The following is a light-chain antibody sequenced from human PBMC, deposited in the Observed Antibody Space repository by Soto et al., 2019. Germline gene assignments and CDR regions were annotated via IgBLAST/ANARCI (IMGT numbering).Light chain of an antibody. CDR1: QAIRND. J-gene: IGKJ1*01. V-gene: IGKV1-17*01. CDR3: LKLRSYPWK. Sequence: DIQMTQSPSSLSASVGDRITITCRASQAIRNDLAWFQQTPGKAPKRLIYAASSLQSGVPSRFSGSGSGTDFTLTISSLQPEDFATYYCLKLRSYPWKFGQGTKVDIK. CDR2: AAS.